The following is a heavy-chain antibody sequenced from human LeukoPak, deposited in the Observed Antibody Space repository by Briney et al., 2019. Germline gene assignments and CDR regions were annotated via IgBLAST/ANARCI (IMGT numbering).Heavy chain of an antibody. D-gene: IGHD3-3*01. V-gene: IGHV1-18*01. CDR3: ARDRSHYDFWSGYYQGDAFDI. Sequence: ASVKVSCKASGYTFTSYGISWVRQAPGQGLEWMGWNSAYNGNTNYGQKLQGRVTMTTDTSTSTAYMELRSLRSDDTAVYYCARDRSHYDFWSGYYQGDAFDIWGQGTMVTVSS. J-gene: IGHJ3*02. CDR1: GYTFTSYG. CDR2: NSAYNGNT.